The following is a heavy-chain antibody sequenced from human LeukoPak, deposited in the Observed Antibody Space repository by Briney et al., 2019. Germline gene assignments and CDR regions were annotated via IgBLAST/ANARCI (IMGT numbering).Heavy chain of an antibody. CDR2: MNPNSGNT. V-gene: IGHV1-8*01. J-gene: IGHJ5*02. Sequence: ASVYVSCKASVYAFTSCDIDWVRQAPAQGLELEGWMNPNSGNTGYAQKFQGRVTMTRNTSISTAYMELSSLRSEDTAVYYCARIGSRIAARPYWFDPWGQGTLVTVSS. D-gene: IGHD6-6*01. CDR3: ARIGSRIAARPYWFDP. CDR1: VYAFTSCD.